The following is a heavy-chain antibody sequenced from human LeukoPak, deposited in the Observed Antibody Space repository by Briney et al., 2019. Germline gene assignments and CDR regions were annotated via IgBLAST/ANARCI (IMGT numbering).Heavy chain of an antibody. CDR3: ARYCSGGSCYSYDAFDI. Sequence: ASVKVSCKASGYTFTGYYMHWVRQAPGQGLEWMGWINPNSGGTNYAQKFQGRVTMTRDTSISTAYMELSRLRSDDTAAYYCARYCSGGSCYSYDAFDIWGQGTMVTVSS. CDR1: GYTFTGYY. D-gene: IGHD2-15*01. CDR2: INPNSGGT. J-gene: IGHJ3*02. V-gene: IGHV1-2*02.